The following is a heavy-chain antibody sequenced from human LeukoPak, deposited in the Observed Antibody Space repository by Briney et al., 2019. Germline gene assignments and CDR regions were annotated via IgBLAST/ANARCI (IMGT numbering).Heavy chain of an antibody. V-gene: IGHV5-51*01. CDR2: IYPSDSET. CDR3: ARRNVDYSDSSGYDYYYYMDV. Sequence: GESLKISCQGFGYSFSSYWIGWVRQMPGKGLEWMGIIYPSDSETRYSPSFQGQVTISADKSINTAYLQWSSLKASDTAIYYCARRNVDYSDSSGYDYYYYMDVWGKGTTVTVSS. D-gene: IGHD3-22*01. CDR1: GYSFSSYW. J-gene: IGHJ6*03.